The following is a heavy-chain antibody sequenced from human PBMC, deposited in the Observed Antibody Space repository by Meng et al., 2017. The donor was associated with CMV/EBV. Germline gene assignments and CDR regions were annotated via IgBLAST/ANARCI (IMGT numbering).Heavy chain of an antibody. CDR1: GFTFSSYG. Sequence: GGPLRLSCAASGFTFSSYGMHWVRQAPGKGLEWVAFIRYDGSNKYYADSVKGRFTISRDNSKNTLYLQMNSLRAEDTAVYYCAKDPRYCSSTSCEPSDYWGQGTLVTVSS. CDR2: IRYDGSNK. D-gene: IGHD2-2*01. V-gene: IGHV3-30*02. J-gene: IGHJ4*02. CDR3: AKDPRYCSSTSCEPSDY.